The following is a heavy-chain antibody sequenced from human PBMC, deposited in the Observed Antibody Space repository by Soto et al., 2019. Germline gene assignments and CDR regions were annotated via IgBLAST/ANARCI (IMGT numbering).Heavy chain of an antibody. Sequence: GGSLRLSCSAPGFTLCSYSMSWVRPAPGKGVGGVSAISGSGGSTYYADSVKGRFTISRDNSKNTLYLQMNSLRAEDTAVYYCAKDLGSLGTMIVVVITTLDVWGQGTTVTVSS. CDR2: ISGSGGST. D-gene: IGHD3-22*01. V-gene: IGHV3-23*01. CDR1: GFTLCSYS. CDR3: AKDLGSLGTMIVVVITTLDV. J-gene: IGHJ6*02.